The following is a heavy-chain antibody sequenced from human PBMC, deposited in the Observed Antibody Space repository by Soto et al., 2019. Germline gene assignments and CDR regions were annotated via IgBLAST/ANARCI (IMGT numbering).Heavy chain of an antibody. CDR2: ISGSGGST. V-gene: IGHV3-23*01. CDR1: GFTFSSYA. D-gene: IGHD3-3*01. CDR3: ASRLQNYDFWSGYFIQVVSGELPEG. Sequence: GGSLRLSCAASGFTFSSYAMSWVRQAPGKGLEWVSAISGSGGSTYYADSVKGRFTISRDNSKNTLYLQMNSLRAEDTAVYYCASRLQNYDFWSGYFIQVVSGELPEGWGQGTLVTVSS. J-gene: IGHJ4*02.